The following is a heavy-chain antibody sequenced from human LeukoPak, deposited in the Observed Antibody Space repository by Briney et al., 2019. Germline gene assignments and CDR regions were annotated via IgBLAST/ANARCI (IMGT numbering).Heavy chain of an antibody. CDR2: ISGSSSTI. D-gene: IGHD6-19*01. J-gene: IGHJ4*02. CDR3: ARTRGWYGDYFDY. Sequence: GGSLRASCAASGFTFSTYSMNWVRQAPGKGLEWVSYISGSSSTIYYADSVKGRFTISRDNAQNSLYPQMNSLRDEDTAFYYCARTRGWYGDYFDYWGQGTLVTVSS. CDR1: GFTFSTYS. V-gene: IGHV3-48*02.